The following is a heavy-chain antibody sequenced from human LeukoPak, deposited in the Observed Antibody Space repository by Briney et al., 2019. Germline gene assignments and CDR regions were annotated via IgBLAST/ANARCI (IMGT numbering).Heavy chain of an antibody. J-gene: IGHJ4*02. CDR1: GGSISSGDYY. CDR2: IYYSGST. V-gene: IGHV4-30-4*01. CDR3: ARGRNYDYVWGSCRYWPRGGFDY. Sequence: PSETLSLTCTVSGGSISSGDYYWSWIRQPPGKGLEWIGYIYYSGSTYYNPSLKSRVTISVDTSKNQFSLKLSSVTAADTAVYYCARGRNYDYVWGSCRYWPRGGFDYWGQGTLVTVSS. D-gene: IGHD3-16*02.